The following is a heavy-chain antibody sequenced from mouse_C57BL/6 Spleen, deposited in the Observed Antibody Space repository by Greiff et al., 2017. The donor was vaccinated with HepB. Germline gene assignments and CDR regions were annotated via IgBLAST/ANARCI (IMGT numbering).Heavy chain of an antibody. CDR3: ARKGRTEGYFDY. CDR1: GFSLTSYG. V-gene: IGHV2-2*01. CDR2: IWSGGST. Sequence: QVQLKESGPGLVQPSQSLSITCTVSGFSLTSYGVHWVRQSPGKGLEWLGVIWSGGSTDYNAAFISRLSISKDNSKSQVFFKMNSLQADDTAIYYCARKGRTEGYFDYWGQGTTLTVSS. J-gene: IGHJ2*01.